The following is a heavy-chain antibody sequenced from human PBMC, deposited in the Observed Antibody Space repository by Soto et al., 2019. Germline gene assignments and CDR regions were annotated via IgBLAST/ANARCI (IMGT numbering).Heavy chain of an antibody. CDR2: IRSKAYGGTT. CDR1: GFTFGDYA. Sequence: GVLRLSCTASGFTFGDYAMSWVRQAPGKGLEWVGFIRSKAYGGTTEYAASVKGRFTISRDDSKSIAYLQMNSLKTEDTAVYYCTRAEHSSSWYDYYYGMDVWGQGTTVTVSS. V-gene: IGHV3-49*04. D-gene: IGHD6-13*01. J-gene: IGHJ6*02. CDR3: TRAEHSSSWYDYYYGMDV.